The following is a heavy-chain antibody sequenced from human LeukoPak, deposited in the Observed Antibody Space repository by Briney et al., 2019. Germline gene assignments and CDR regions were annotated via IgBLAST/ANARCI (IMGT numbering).Heavy chain of an antibody. V-gene: IGHV1-69*05. J-gene: IGHJ1*01. D-gene: IGHD6-19*01. Sequence: SSVKVSCKASGGTFSSYDINWVRQAPGQGLEWMGGIIPIFGTANYAQKFQARVTITTDESTSTAYMELSSLRSEDTAVYYCARYPYSSLPRIYCQHWGQGTLVTVSS. CDR3: ARYPYSSLPRIYCQH. CDR1: GGTFSSYD. CDR2: IIPIFGTA.